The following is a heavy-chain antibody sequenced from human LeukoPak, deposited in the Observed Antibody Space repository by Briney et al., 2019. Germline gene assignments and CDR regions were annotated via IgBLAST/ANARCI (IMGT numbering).Heavy chain of an antibody. CDR2: IRHDGINR. Sequence: GGSLRLSCEASGFTSSSYGMHWVRQAPGKGLEWVAFIRHDGINRYYADSVKGRFTISRDNSKNTLYLQMNSLRAGDTAVYYCAKPHFDDWGQGTLVTVSS. CDR3: AKPHFDD. V-gene: IGHV3-30*02. CDR1: GFTSSSYG. J-gene: IGHJ4*02.